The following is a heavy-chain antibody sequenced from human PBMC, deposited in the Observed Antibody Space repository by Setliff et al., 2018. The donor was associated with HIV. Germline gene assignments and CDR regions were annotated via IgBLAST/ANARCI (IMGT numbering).Heavy chain of an antibody. Sequence: ASVKVSCKTSGYTFTSYTTHWVRQAPGQGLEWMGLINPSDGSTSYAPKFQDRVTMTRDTSTTTVYMELSSLRSDDTAVYYCARRMSPEVTTLDNWGQGTLVTVSS. CDR3: ARRMSPEVTTLDN. J-gene: IGHJ4*02. V-gene: IGHV1-46*01. CDR1: GYTFTSYT. D-gene: IGHD4-17*01. CDR2: INPSDGST.